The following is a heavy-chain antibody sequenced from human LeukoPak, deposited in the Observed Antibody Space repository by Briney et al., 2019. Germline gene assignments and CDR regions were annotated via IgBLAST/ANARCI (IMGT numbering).Heavy chain of an antibody. CDR3: ASWGSSGWYASDDY. V-gene: IGHV4-39*07. D-gene: IGHD6-19*01. Sequence: PSETLSLTCTVSGGSIGSSSYYWGWIRQPPGKGLEWIGSIYYSGSTYYNPSLKSRVTISVDTSKNQFSLKLSSVTAADTAVYYCASWGSSGWYASDDYWGQGTLVTVSS. J-gene: IGHJ4*02. CDR2: IYYSGST. CDR1: GGSIGSSSYY.